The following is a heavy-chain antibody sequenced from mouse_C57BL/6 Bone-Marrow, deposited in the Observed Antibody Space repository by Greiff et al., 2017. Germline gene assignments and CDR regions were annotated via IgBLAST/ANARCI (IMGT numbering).Heavy chain of an antibody. V-gene: IGHV1-80*01. J-gene: IGHJ2*01. CDR2: IYPGDGDT. Sequence: VQLQQSGAELVKPGASVKISCKASGYAFSSYWMNWVKQRPGKGLEWIGQIYPGDGDTNYNGKFKGKATLTADKSSSTAYMQLSSLTSEDSDVYFCARARNWANFDYWGQGTTLTVSS. CDR1: GYAFSSYW. D-gene: IGHD4-1*01. CDR3: ARARNWANFDY.